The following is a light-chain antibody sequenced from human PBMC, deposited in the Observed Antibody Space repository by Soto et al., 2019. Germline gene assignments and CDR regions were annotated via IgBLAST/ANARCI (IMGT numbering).Light chain of an antibody. CDR1: SSNIGSNT. CDR2: SNN. CDR3: AAWDDSLNGPV. V-gene: IGLV1-44*01. J-gene: IGLJ2*01. Sequence: QSVLTQPPSASGTPGQRVTIACSGSSSNIGSNTVNWYQQLPVTAPKLLIYSNNQRPSGVHDRFSGSKSGTSASLAISGLQSEDEADYYCAAWDDSLNGPVFGGGTKLTVL.